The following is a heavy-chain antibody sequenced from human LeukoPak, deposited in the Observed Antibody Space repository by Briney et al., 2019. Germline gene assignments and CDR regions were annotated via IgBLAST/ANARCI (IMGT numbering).Heavy chain of an antibody. V-gene: IGHV1-3*01. CDR1: GYTFTSYA. J-gene: IGHJ3*02. Sequence: ASVKVSCKASGYTFTSYAMHWVRQAPGQRLEWMGWINAGNGNTKYSQKFQGRVAMTTDEATTTVYMELSSLTSGDTAVYYCARGSIVGASGAFDIWGQGTMVIVFS. D-gene: IGHD1-26*01. CDR2: INAGNGNT. CDR3: ARGSIVGASGAFDI.